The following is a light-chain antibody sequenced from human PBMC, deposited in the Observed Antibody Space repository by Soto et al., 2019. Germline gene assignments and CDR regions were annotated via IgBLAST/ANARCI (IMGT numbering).Light chain of an antibody. J-gene: IGLJ2*01. CDR3: AGSDDSLNTRV. V-gene: IGLV1-44*01. CDR2: NDN. Sequence: QSVLTQPASASGSPGQRVTISCSGTSSDIGSNTVNWYQQLPATAPPLLMYNDNQRPSGVPYKFSCFKNGTSAALAISGLQSEDEADDYCAGSDDSLNTRVFGAGTQLTVL. CDR1: SSDIGSNT.